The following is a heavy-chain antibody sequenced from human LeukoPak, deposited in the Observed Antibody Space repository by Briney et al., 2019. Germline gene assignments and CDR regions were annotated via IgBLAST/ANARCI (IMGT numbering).Heavy chain of an antibody. J-gene: IGHJ4*02. Sequence: VKPSETLSLTCTVSGGSISSYYWSWIRQPPGKGLEWIGYIYYSGSTNYNPSLKSRVTISVDTSKNQFSLKLSSVTAADTAVYYCAREANYYDSSGYPQSTYYFDYWGQGTLVTVSS. CDR3: AREANYYDSSGYPQSTYYFDY. CDR1: GGSISSYY. V-gene: IGHV4-59*01. CDR2: IYYSGST. D-gene: IGHD3-22*01.